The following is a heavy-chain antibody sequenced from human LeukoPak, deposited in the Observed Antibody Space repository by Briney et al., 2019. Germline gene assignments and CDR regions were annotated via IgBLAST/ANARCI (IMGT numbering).Heavy chain of an antibody. CDR3: AREGDGSGSWAFDY. D-gene: IGHD3-10*01. Sequence: GGSLRLSCAASGFTFSDYYMSWIRQAPGKGLEWISYISSGSNTIYYADSVKGRFTISRDNAKNSLYLQMNSLRAEDTAVYYCAREGDGSGSWAFDYWGQGTLVTVSS. CDR1: GFTFSDYY. J-gene: IGHJ4*02. V-gene: IGHV3-11*04. CDR2: ISSGSNTI.